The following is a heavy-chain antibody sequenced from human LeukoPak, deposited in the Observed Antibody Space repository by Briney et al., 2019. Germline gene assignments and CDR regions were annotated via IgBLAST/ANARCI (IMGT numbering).Heavy chain of an antibody. V-gene: IGHV4-30-4*01. J-gene: IGHJ6*04. D-gene: IGHD6-13*01. CDR1: GGSISSGDYY. Sequence: SETLSLTCTVSGGSISSGDYYWSGIRQPPGKGLEWIGCIYYSGSTYYNPSLKSRVTISVDTSKNQFSLKLSSVTAADTAVYYCARGLGSSWYPLYYYYGMDVWGKGTTVTVSS. CDR2: IYYSGST. CDR3: ARGLGSSWYPLYYYYGMDV.